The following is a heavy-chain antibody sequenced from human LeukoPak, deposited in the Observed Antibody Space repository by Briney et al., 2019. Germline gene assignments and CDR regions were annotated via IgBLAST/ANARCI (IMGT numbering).Heavy chain of an antibody. V-gene: IGHV1-8*01. CDR2: MNPNSGNT. CDR3: TRAGDALDF. CDR1: GYTFTSYD. J-gene: IGHJ3*01. Sequence: ASVKVSCKASGYTFTSYDINWVRQATGQGLEWMGWMNPNSGNTGYAQKFQGRVTMTRNTSISTAYMELRSLRSDDTAVYYCTRAGDALDFWGQGTMVTVSS.